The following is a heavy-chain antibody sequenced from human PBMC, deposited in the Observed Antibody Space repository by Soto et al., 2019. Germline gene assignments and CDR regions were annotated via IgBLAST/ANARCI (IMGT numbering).Heavy chain of an antibody. J-gene: IGHJ4*02. CDR1: GYTFTSYG. Sequence: ASVKVSCKASGYTFTSYGFSWVRLAPGQGLEWLGWISIYNGNTNYAQKFQGRVTMTTDTSTSTAYMELRSLRSDDTAMYYCARYRDDFWSGYYSDYWGQGTLVTVSS. CDR3: ARYRDDFWSGYYSDY. V-gene: IGHV1-18*01. D-gene: IGHD3-3*01. CDR2: ISIYNGNT.